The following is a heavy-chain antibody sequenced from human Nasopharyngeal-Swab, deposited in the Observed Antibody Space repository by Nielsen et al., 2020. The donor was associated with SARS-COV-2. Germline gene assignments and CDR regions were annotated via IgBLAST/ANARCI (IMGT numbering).Heavy chain of an antibody. Sequence: ESLKISCAASGFTFSSFAMSWVRQAPGKGLEWVSAISGSGGSTYYADSVKGRFTISRDNSKNTLYLQMNSLRAEDTAVYYCAKGSTYGGAVTTIDFDYWGQGTLVTVSS. D-gene: IGHD2-21*02. J-gene: IGHJ4*02. CDR2: ISGSGGST. CDR3: AKGSTYGGAVTTIDFDY. V-gene: IGHV3-23*01. CDR1: GFTFSSFA.